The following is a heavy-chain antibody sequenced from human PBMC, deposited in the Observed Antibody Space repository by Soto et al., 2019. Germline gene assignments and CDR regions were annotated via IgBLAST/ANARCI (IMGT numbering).Heavy chain of an antibody. J-gene: IGHJ4*02. CDR2: INSGGKTT. V-gene: IGHV3-48*03. D-gene: IGHD1-20*01. CDR3: VRDPEGIHDFDY. Sequence: EVQLVESGGGLVQPGESLRLSCAASGFSFSTYGMNWARQASGKGLEWVTHINSGGKTTSYSDSVKGRFTISRDDATNSLYLHMNSLRVDDTAIYYCVRDPEGIHDFDYWGQGTLVTVSS. CDR1: GFSFSTYG.